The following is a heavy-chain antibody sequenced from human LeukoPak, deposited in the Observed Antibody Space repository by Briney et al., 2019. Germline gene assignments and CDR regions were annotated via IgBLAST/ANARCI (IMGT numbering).Heavy chain of an antibody. V-gene: IGHV3-30*04. Sequence: GGSLRLSCAASGFTFSSYAMHWVRQAPGKGLEWVAVISYDGSNIYYADSVKGRFTISRDNSKNTLYLQMNSLRAEDTAVYYCARASRYCSGGSCYGFDYWGQGTLVTVSS. D-gene: IGHD2-15*01. CDR1: GFTFSSYA. CDR3: ARASRYCSGGSCYGFDY. CDR2: ISYDGSNI. J-gene: IGHJ4*02.